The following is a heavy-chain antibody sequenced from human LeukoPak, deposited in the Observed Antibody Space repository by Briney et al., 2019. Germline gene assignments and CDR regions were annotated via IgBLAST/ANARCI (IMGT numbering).Heavy chain of an antibody. J-gene: IGHJ4*02. CDR1: GYTFTTYG. V-gene: IGHV1-69*13. D-gene: IGHD1-20*01. Sequence: ASVKVSCKTSGYTFTTYGISWVRQAPGQGLEWMGGIIPIFGTANYAQKFQGRVTITADESTSTAYMELSSLRSEDTAVYYCARVRSWGNWNDGGVDYWGQGTLVTVSS. CDR3: ARVRSWGNWNDGGVDY. CDR2: IIPIFGTA.